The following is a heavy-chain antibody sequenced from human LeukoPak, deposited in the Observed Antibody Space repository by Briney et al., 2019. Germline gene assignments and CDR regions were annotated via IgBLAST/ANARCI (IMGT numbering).Heavy chain of an antibody. CDR1: GFTFSNYA. Sequence: GGSLRLSCAASGFTFSNYAMSWVRQAHGKGLEWVSVISGSGGRTYYADSVKGRFTISRDNSKNTLFLQMNSLRAEDTAVYYCAKDEEIAAGVSYFDNWGQGTLVTASS. V-gene: IGHV3-23*01. CDR2: ISGSGGRT. J-gene: IGHJ4*02. CDR3: AKDEEIAAGVSYFDN. D-gene: IGHD6-13*01.